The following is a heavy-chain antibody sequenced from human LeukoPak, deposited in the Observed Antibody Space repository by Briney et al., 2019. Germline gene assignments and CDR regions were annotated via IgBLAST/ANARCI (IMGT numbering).Heavy chain of an antibody. D-gene: IGHD4-17*01. CDR2: IYYSGST. V-gene: IGHV4-39*07. J-gene: IGHJ4*02. CDR1: GGSISSSSYY. CDR3: ARRDYGDYLY. Sequence: SETLSLTCTVSGGSISSSSYYWGWIRQPPGKGLEWIGSIYYSGSTYYNPSLKSRVTISVDTSKNQFSLKLSSVTAADTAVYYCARRDYGDYLYWGQGTLVTVSS.